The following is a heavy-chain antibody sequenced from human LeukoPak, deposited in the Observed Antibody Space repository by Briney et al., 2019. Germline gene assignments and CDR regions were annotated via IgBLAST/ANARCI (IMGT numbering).Heavy chain of an antibody. CDR1: GGTFSSYA. J-gene: IGHJ3*02. CDR2: IIPIFGTA. V-gene: IGHV1-69*06. Sequence: ASVKVSCKASGGTFSSYAISWVRQAPGQGLEWMGGIIPIFGTANYAQKFQGRVTITADKSTSTVYMEMSRLRFEDTAVYYCARSGDSDAFDIWGQGTMVTVSS. D-gene: IGHD4-17*01. CDR3: ARSGDSDAFDI.